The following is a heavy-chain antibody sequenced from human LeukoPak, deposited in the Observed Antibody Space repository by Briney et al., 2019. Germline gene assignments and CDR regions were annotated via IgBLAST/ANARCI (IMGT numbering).Heavy chain of an antibody. J-gene: IGHJ4*02. D-gene: IGHD6-13*01. Sequence: GRSLRLSCAASGFTFDDYAMHWVRQAPGKGLEWVSGISWNSGSIGYADSVKGRFTISRDNAKNSLYLQMNSLRAEDTALYYCAKDIAAAAPYYFDYWAREPWSPSPQ. CDR2: ISWNSGSI. V-gene: IGHV3-9*01. CDR3: AKDIAAAAPYYFDY. CDR1: GFTFDDYA.